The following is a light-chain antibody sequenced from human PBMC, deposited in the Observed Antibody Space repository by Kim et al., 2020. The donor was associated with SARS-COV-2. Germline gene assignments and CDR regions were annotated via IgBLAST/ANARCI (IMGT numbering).Light chain of an antibody. CDR2: GKN. V-gene: IGLV3-19*01. Sequence: SSELTQDPAVSVALGQTVRITCQGDSLRNYYASWYQQKPGQAPVVVIYGKNNRLSGIPDRFSGSTSGNTASLTITGAQAEDDADYYCNSRDSSTNHLVFG. J-gene: IGLJ2*01. CDR1: SLRNYY. CDR3: NSRDSSTNHLV.